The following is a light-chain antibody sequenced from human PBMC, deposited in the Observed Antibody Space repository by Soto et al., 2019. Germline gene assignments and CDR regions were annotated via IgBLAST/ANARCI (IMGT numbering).Light chain of an antibody. CDR1: QGIGSW. V-gene: IGKV1-12*01. Sequence: DIQMTQSPSSVSASVGDRVTITCRTRQGIGSWLAWYQQKPGKDPKVLIYAASSSQGGVPSRFSGSGSGSDFTLTISSLQPEDVAPYYCQPANSFPLTFGGGTKVESK. J-gene: IGKJ4*01. CDR2: AAS. CDR3: QPANSFPLT.